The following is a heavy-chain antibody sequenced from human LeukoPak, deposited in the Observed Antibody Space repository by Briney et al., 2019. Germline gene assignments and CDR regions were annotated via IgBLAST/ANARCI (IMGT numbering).Heavy chain of an antibody. CDR1: GFTFSNYA. CDR3: VKSGTFFLYYFDS. J-gene: IGHJ4*02. D-gene: IGHD1-26*01. V-gene: IGHV3-23*01. Sequence: PGGSLRLSCTASGFTFSNYAVSWVRQAPGKGLEWISGISGSSDTTYYADAVKGRFTISRDNSKNTLFLQMSSLRVEDTAVYYCVKSGTFFLYYFDSWGQGTLLTVSS. CDR2: ISGSSDTT.